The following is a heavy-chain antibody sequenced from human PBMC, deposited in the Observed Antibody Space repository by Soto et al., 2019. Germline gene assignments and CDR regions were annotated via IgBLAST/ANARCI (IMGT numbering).Heavy chain of an antibody. CDR2: IVVGSGNT. V-gene: IGHV1-58*01. CDR3: AAWGGRTYYYDSSGYRDVFDI. J-gene: IGHJ3*02. CDR1: GFTFTSSA. D-gene: IGHD3-22*01. Sequence: SVKVSCKASGFTFTSSAVQWVRQARGQRLEWIGWIVVGSGNTNYAQKFQERVTITRDMSTSTAHMELSSLRSEDTAVYYCAAWGGRTYYYDSSGYRDVFDIWGQGTMVTVSS.